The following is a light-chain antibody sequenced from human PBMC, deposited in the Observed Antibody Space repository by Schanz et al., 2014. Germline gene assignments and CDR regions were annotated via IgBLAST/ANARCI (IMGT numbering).Light chain of an antibody. V-gene: IGKV3-20*01. J-gene: IGKJ4*01. Sequence: EIVMTQSPATLSVSPGERATLSCRASQSVASHLAWYQQKPGQAPRLLIYDVSNRATGIPARFSGSGAGTDFTLTISRLEPEDFAVYYCQQYGSSPVFGGGTKVEIK. CDR1: QSVASH. CDR2: DVS. CDR3: QQYGSSPV.